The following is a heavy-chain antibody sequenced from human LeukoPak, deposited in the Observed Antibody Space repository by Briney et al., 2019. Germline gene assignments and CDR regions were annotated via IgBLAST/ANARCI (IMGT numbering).Heavy chain of an antibody. V-gene: IGHV1-69*13. J-gene: IGHJ6*02. CDR2: IIPIFGTA. Sequence: SVKVSCKASGGTFSSYAIGWVRQAPGQGLEWMGGIIPIFGTANYAQKFQGRVTITADESTSTAYMELSSLRSEDTAVYYCARRGTLVPDKNYYGMDVWGQGTTVTVSS. D-gene: IGHD6-6*01. CDR1: GGTFSSYA. CDR3: ARRGTLVPDKNYYGMDV.